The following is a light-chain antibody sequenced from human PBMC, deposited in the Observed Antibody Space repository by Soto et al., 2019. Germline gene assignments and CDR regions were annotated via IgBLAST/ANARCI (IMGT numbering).Light chain of an antibody. CDR2: AVT. J-gene: IGLJ3*02. CDR3: SSHTTSNTWV. CDR1: SSDIGAYDY. Sequence: QSALTQPASVSGFPGQSISISCTGTSSDIGAYDYVSWHQQYPGKAPKLIIFAVTNRPSGISDRFSASKSGNAASLAISGLQAEDEADYYRSSHTTSNTWVFGAGTKVTVL. V-gene: IGLV2-14*01.